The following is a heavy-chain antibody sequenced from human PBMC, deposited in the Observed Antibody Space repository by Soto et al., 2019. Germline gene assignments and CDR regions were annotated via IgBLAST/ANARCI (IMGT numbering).Heavy chain of an antibody. CDR1: GGSVRSGSYY. V-gene: IGHV4-61*01. Sequence: LSLTCSVSGGSVRSGSYYWSWIRQPPGKGLEWIGYIYFSGSTDYNPSLKSRVTISVDTSKNQFSLKLSSLTAADTAVYYCARERTGDPTFFDYWGQGTLVTVSS. CDR3: ARERTGDPTFFDY. J-gene: IGHJ4*02. D-gene: IGHD1-1*01. CDR2: IYFSGST.